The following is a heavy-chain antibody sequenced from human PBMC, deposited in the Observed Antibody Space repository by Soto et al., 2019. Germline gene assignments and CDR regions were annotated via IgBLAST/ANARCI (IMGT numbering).Heavy chain of an antibody. CDR3: TKDRLAGNFDY. V-gene: IGHV3-23*01. Sequence: GSLRLSCAASGFTFNNYAMNWVRQAPGMGLEWVATISNTGGGTYYADSVKGRFTISRDNSKNTLYLQMSSLRVEDTAVYYSTKDRLAGNFDYWGQGTQVTVSS. CDR1: GFTFNNYA. J-gene: IGHJ4*02. CDR2: ISNTGGGT.